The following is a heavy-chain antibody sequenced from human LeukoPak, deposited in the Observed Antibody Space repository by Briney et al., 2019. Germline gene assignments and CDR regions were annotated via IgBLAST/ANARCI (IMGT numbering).Heavy chain of an antibody. Sequence: PGGSLNLSCAASGFTFDDYAMPWVRKAPGKGLEWVSGISWISGSIGYADSVKGRFTISRDNAKNSLYLQMNSLRAEDTALYYCAKARRGYSSSWYEGDFDYWGQGTLVTVSS. CDR2: ISWISGSI. D-gene: IGHD6-13*01. V-gene: IGHV3-9*01. J-gene: IGHJ4*02. CDR3: AKARRGYSSSWYEGDFDY. CDR1: GFTFDDYA.